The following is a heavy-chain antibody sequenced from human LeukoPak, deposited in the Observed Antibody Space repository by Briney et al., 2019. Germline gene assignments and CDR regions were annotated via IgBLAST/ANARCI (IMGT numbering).Heavy chain of an antibody. Sequence: GGSLRLSCEASGLTFSNFWMTWLRQAPGKGLEWVANIEQDGSETYYLDSVKGRFTISRDNAKNSLYLQMNSLRAEDTAVYYCARGKYYYGSGSPYYFDYWGQGTLVTVSS. CDR2: IEQDGSET. CDR1: GLTFSNFW. V-gene: IGHV3-7*01. J-gene: IGHJ4*02. CDR3: ARGKYYYGSGSPYYFDY. D-gene: IGHD3-10*01.